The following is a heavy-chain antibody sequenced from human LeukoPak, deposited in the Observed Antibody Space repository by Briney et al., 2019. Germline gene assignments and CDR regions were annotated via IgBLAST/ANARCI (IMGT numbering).Heavy chain of an antibody. Sequence: GGSLRLSCAASGFTFGSYAMSWVRQAPGKELEWVSGISGGGGSTYYADSVKGRFTISRDNSKNTVYLQMNSLRAEDTAVYYCAKEIPVAVYFNFWGQGTLVTVSS. V-gene: IGHV3-23*01. D-gene: IGHD6-19*01. CDR3: AKEIPVAVYFNF. J-gene: IGHJ4*02. CDR2: ISGGGGST. CDR1: GFTFGSYA.